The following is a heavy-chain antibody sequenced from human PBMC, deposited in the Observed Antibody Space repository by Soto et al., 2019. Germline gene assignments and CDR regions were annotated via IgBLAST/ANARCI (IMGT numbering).Heavy chain of an antibody. V-gene: IGHV3-21*01. D-gene: IGHD2-21*01. CDR1: GFTFSSYS. J-gene: IGHJ4*02. CDR2: VSSGSSDI. CDR3: ARESEVVAIYIGY. Sequence: EVQLVESGGGLVKPGGSLRLSCAASGFTFSSYSMNWVRQAPGKGLEWVSYVSSGSSDIYYADSVMGRFTISRDNAKNSLYLQMNSLRAEDTALYYCARESEVVAIYIGYWGQGTLVTVSS.